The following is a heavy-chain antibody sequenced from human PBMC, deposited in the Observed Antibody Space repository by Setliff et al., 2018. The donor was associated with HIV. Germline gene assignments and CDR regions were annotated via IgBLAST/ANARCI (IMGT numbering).Heavy chain of an antibody. J-gene: IGHJ4*02. CDR3: TRDPTPKGCGGAGFCYYADY. D-gene: IGHD2-21*01. V-gene: IGHV3-33*01. CDR1: GFTFSSYG. CDR2: IWYDGSNK. Sequence: GGSLRLSCAASGFTFSSYGMHWVRQAPGKGLEWVAVIWYDGSNKYYADSVKGRFTISRDNSKNTLYLQMSSLSADDTAVYYCTRDPTPKGCGGAGFCYYADYWGQGTVVTVSS.